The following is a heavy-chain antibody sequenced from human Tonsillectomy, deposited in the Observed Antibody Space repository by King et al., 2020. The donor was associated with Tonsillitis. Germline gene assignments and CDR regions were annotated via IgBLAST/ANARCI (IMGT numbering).Heavy chain of an antibody. Sequence: GRRREWCGGLLKRSETLSLTCAVYGGSFSGYYWSWIRQPPGKGLEWIGEINHSGSTNYNPSLKSRVTISVDTSKNQFSLKLSSVTAADTAVYYCARGRYDFWSGYYPFDIWGQGTMVTVSS. V-gene: IGHV4-34*01. D-gene: IGHD3-3*01. CDR2: INHSGST. J-gene: IGHJ3*02. CDR1: GGSFSGYY. CDR3: ARGRYDFWSGYYPFDI.